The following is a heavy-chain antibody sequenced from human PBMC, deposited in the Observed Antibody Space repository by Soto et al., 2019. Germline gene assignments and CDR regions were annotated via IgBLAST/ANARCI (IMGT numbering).Heavy chain of an antibody. J-gene: IGHJ1*01. CDR2: IKFDGSEK. D-gene: IGHD2-2*01. V-gene: IGHV3-7*03. CDR1: GFDFSVYW. Sequence: GGSLRLSCAASGFDFSVYWMSWVRQAPGKGPEWVANIKFDGSEKQYVDSVKGRFTISGDNARNSVFLQMNSLRAGDTAVYYCVKDGGYCSSATCYSPRNHYFDAWGQGTLV. CDR3: VKDGGYCSSATCYSPRNHYFDA.